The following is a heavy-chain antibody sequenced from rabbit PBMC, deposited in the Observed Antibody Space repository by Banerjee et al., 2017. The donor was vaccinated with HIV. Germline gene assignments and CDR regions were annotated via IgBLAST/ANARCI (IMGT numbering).Heavy chain of an antibody. D-gene: IGHD4-2*01. CDR1: GFSFSYKYV. CDR3: ARDYAGVIGWNFGL. CDR2: INTSSGNT. V-gene: IGHV1S45*01. Sequence: QQQLEESGGGLVKPEGSLTLSCTASGFSFSYKYVMCWVRQAPGKGLEWIGCINTSSGNTVYASWAKGRFTISKTSSTTVTLQMTSLTAADTATYFCARDYAGVIGWNFGLWGPGTLVTVS. J-gene: IGHJ4*01.